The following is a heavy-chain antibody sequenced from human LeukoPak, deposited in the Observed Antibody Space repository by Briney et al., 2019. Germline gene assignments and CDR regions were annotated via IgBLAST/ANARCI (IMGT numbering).Heavy chain of an antibody. V-gene: IGHV3-9*01. D-gene: IGHD3-10*02. J-gene: IGHJ4*02. Sequence: GGSLRLSCSASGFTFDDYAMHWVRQAPGKGLEWVSGINWSSGTIAYVDSVKGRFTISRDNAKNSLYLQMDSLRVEDTALYYCTKDIRMLDYWGQGILVTVSS. CDR3: TKDIRMLDY. CDR2: INWSSGTI. CDR1: GFTFDDYA.